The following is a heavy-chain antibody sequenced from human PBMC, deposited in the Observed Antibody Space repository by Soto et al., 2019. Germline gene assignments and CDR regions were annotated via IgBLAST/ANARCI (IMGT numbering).Heavy chain of an antibody. CDR1: GFIFSSYD. J-gene: IGHJ4*02. D-gene: IGHD4-17*01. Sequence: EVQLVESGGGLVQPGGSLRLTCVASGFIFSSYDMHWVRQAPGKGLECVSAISSNGDSTSYASSVKGRFTISRDNSKNTLDLQMGSLRAEDMAVYYCARPSLTYRYGDSPFDYWGRGTLVTVSS. V-gene: IGHV3-64*01. CDR3: ARPSLTYRYGDSPFDY. CDR2: ISSNGDST.